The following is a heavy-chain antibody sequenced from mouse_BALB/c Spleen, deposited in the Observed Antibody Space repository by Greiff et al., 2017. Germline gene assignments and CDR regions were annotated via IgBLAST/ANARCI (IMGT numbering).Heavy chain of an antibody. Sequence: VQLQQSGAELVRPGALVKLSCKASGFNIKDYYMHWVKQRPEQGLEWIGWIDPENGNTIYDPKFQGKASITADTSSNTAYLQLSSLTSEDTAVYYGARYPHYYGDYAMDYWGQGTSVTVSS. CDR3: ARYPHYYGDYAMDY. CDR1: GFNIKDYY. V-gene: IGHV14-1*02. J-gene: IGHJ4*01. D-gene: IGHD1-2*01. CDR2: IDPENGNT.